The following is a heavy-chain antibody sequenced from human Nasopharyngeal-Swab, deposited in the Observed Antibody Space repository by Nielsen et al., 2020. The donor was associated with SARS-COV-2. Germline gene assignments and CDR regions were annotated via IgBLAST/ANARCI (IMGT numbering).Heavy chain of an antibody. Sequence: GESLKISCAASGFTFSNYAMSWVRQAPGKGLEWVSGIRGSGDATYYADSVKGRFTISRDNSKNTLYLQMNSLRAEDTAVYYCARDLGGGYCTTINCLGSWGQGTLVTVSS. J-gene: IGHJ1*01. CDR2: IRGSGDAT. CDR1: GFTFSNYA. CDR3: ARDLGGGYCTTINCLGS. V-gene: IGHV3-23*01. D-gene: IGHD2-8*01.